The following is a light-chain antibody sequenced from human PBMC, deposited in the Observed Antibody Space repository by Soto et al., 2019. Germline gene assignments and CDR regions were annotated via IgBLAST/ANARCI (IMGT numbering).Light chain of an antibody. J-gene: IGKJ5*01. Sequence: EILLTQSPATLALSPGERATLSCRASQSVSSYLAWYQQKPGQAPRLLIYDASNRATGIPARLSGSGSGTDLTLTISSLEPEDFAVYYCQQRSNWPTFGQGTRLEIK. V-gene: IGKV3-11*01. CDR3: QQRSNWPT. CDR1: QSVSSY. CDR2: DAS.